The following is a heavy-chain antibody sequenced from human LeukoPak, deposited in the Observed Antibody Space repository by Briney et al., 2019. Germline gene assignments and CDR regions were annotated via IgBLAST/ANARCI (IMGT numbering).Heavy chain of an antibody. J-gene: IGHJ4*02. CDR3: ARAGTIVGATIGHDFDY. CDR2: INPNSGGT. Sequence: ASVKVSCKASGYTFTGYYMHWVRQAPGQGLEWMGWINPNSGGTNYAQKFQGRVTMTRDTSISTAYMELSRLRSDDTAVYYCARAGTIVGATIGHDFDYRGQGTLVTVSS. CDR1: GYTFTGYY. D-gene: IGHD1-26*01. V-gene: IGHV1-2*02.